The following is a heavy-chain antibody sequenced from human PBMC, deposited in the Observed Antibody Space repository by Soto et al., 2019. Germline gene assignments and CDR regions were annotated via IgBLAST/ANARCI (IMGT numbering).Heavy chain of an antibody. CDR2: MNPISNSR. CDR1: GLTCPSDD. J-gene: IGHJ3*02. CDR3: ARYRTIAPMAFDI. Sequence: GASVKVSCKASGLTCPSDDIDWVRQTTGQGLEWMGWMNPISNSRGYTQNFQGRVTMTWNSPTSTAYMELSSLRSEDTAIYYCARYRTIAPMAFDIWGQGTLVTVSS. D-gene: IGHD3-9*01. V-gene: IGHV1-8*01.